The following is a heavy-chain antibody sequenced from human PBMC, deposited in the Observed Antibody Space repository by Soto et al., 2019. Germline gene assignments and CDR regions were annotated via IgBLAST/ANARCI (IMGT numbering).Heavy chain of an antibody. CDR1: GFTFSDYY. J-gene: IGHJ4*02. V-gene: IGHV3-11*05. CDR3: ARSLRGYSGYSGY. D-gene: IGHD5-12*01. Sequence: QVQLVESGGGLVKPGGCLRLSCAASGFTFSDYYMSWIRQAPGKGLEWVSYISSSGSDTNYADSVKGRFTVSRDNAKNSLYLQMNSLRAEDTALYYCARSLRGYSGYSGYWGQGTLVTVSS. CDR2: ISSSGSDT.